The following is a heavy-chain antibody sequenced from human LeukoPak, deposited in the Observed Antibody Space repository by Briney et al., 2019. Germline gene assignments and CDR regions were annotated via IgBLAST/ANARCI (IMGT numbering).Heavy chain of an antibody. D-gene: IGHD3-22*01. CDR1: GDIFSSNSAA. Sequence: SQTLSLTCAVSGDIFSSNSAAWDWIRQSPSRGLEWLVRTYYRSKLYNDYAVSVKSRITINPDTSKNQFSLQLNSVTPEDTAVYYCARDLYYYDSSTEIYYYYYYGMDVWGQGTTVTVSS. V-gene: IGHV6-1*01. J-gene: IGHJ6*02. CDR3: ARDLYYYDSSTEIYYYYYYGMDV. CDR2: TYYRSKLYN.